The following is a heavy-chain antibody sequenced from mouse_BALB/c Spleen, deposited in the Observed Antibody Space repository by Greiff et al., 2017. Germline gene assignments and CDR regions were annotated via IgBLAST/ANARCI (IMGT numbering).Heavy chain of an antibody. Sequence: EVQLQQSGPGLVKPSQSLSLTCTVTGYSITSDYAWNWIRQFPGNKLEWMGYISYSGSTSYNPSLKSRISITRDTSKNQFFLQLSSVTTEDTATYYCARSTYYGKGMGSFDYWGQGTTLTVSS. V-gene: IGHV3-2*02. CDR2: ISYSGST. CDR3: ARSTYYGKGMGSFDY. D-gene: IGHD2-10*01. J-gene: IGHJ2*01. CDR1: GYSITSDYA.